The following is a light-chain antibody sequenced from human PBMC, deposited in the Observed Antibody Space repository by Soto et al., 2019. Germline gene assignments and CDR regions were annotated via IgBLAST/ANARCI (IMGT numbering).Light chain of an antibody. CDR1: QSVSTN. CDR3: KQYHNWVT. J-gene: IGKJ4*01. V-gene: IGKV3D-15*01. Sequence: EIVLTQSPATLSLSPGERATLSCGASQSVSTNLAWYQQKPGQAPRLLIYGASTRATGIQARFSGSGSGTDFTLTISSLQSEDFAVYYCKQYHNWVTFGGGTKVDIK. CDR2: GAS.